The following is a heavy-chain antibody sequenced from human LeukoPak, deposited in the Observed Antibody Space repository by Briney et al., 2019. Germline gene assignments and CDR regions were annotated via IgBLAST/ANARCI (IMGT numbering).Heavy chain of an antibody. V-gene: IGHV3-9*01. D-gene: IGHD3-10*01. Sequence: SLRLSCAASGFTFDDYGMSWVRQAPGKGLEWVSGISWNSGSIGYADSVKGRFTISRDNAKNSLYLQMNSLRAEDTALYYCAKGRITMVRANFDYWGQGTLVTISS. CDR1: GFTFDDYG. CDR2: ISWNSGSI. CDR3: AKGRITMVRANFDY. J-gene: IGHJ4*02.